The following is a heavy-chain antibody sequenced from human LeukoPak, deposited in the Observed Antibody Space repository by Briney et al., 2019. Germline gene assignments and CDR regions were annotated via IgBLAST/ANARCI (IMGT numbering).Heavy chain of an antibody. Sequence: GGSLRLSCAASRFTFSSYSMNWVRQAPGKGLEWVSYISTSSSTIYYADSVKGRFTISRDNAKNSLYLQMNSLRAEDTAVYYCAKPASSLDSTFDYWGQGTLVTVSS. CDR2: ISTSSSTI. CDR1: RFTFSSYS. V-gene: IGHV3-48*04. D-gene: IGHD3-22*01. J-gene: IGHJ4*02. CDR3: AKPASSLDSTFDY.